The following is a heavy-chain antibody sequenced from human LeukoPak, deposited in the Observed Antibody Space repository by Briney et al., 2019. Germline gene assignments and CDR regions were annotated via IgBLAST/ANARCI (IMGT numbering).Heavy chain of an antibody. J-gene: IGHJ4*02. Sequence: GSLRLSCAASGFTFSSYWMSWVRQAPGKGLEWVANIKQDGSEKYYVDSVKGRFTISRDNAKNSLYLQMNSLRAEDTAVYYCARDVKYYYDSSGYYAWGQGTLVTVSS. CDR1: GFTFSSYW. V-gene: IGHV3-7*01. CDR2: IKQDGSEK. D-gene: IGHD3-22*01. CDR3: ARDVKYYYDSSGYYA.